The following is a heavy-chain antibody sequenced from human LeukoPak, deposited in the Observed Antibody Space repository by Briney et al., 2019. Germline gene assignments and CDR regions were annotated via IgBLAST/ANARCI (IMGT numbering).Heavy chain of an antibody. CDR1: GYTLTGYY. V-gene: IGHV1-2*02. D-gene: IGHD3-10*01. CDR2: INPNNGAT. Sequence: ASVKVSCKASGYTLTGYYTHWVRQAPGQGLEWMGWINPNNGATNYAQQFQGRVTMTRDTSISTAYMDLSRLRPDDTAFYYCASSSFGSGSYLLDYWGQGTLVTVSS. J-gene: IGHJ4*02. CDR3: ASSSFGSGSYLLDY.